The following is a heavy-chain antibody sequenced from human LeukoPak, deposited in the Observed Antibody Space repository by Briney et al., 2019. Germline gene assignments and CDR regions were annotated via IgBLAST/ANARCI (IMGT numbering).Heavy chain of an antibody. CDR3: AGDSCSSTSCLSIDDY. V-gene: IGHV1-2*02. CDR2: INPNSGGT. Sequence: ASVKVSCKASGYTFIAYHMHWVRQAPGQGLEWMGWINPNSGGTNYAQKFQGRVTMTRDTSISTVYMELSRLRSDDTAVYYCAGDSCSSTSCLSIDDYWGQGTLVTVSS. CDR1: GYTFIAYH. J-gene: IGHJ4*02. D-gene: IGHD2-2*01.